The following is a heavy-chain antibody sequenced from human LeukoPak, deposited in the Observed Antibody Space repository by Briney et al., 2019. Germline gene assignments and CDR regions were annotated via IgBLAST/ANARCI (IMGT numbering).Heavy chain of an antibody. CDR2: INHSGST. Sequence: SETLSLTCAVYGGSFSGYYWSWIRQPPGKGLEWIGEINHSGSTNYNPSLKSRVTISVDTSKNQFSLKLSSVTAADTAVYYRARGGRVEMATIGRDFDYWGQGTLVTVSS. CDR1: GGSFSGYY. CDR3: ARGGRVEMATIGRDFDY. J-gene: IGHJ4*02. V-gene: IGHV4-34*01. D-gene: IGHD5-24*01.